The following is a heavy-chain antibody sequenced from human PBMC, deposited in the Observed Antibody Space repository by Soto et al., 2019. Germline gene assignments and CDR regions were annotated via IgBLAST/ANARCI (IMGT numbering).Heavy chain of an antibody. CDR3: ARVDRIAAAEYFQH. J-gene: IGHJ1*01. D-gene: IGHD6-13*01. Sequence: ASVKVSCKASGYTFTSYGISWVRQAPGQGLEWMGWISAYNGNTNYAQKLQGRVTMTTDTSTSTAYMELRSLRSEDTAVYYCARVDRIAAAEYFQHWGQGTLVTVSS. CDR1: GYTFTSYG. CDR2: ISAYNGNT. V-gene: IGHV1-18*01.